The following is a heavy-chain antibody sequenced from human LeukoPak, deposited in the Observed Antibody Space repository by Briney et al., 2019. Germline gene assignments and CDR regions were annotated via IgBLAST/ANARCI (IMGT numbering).Heavy chain of an antibody. J-gene: IGHJ5*02. V-gene: IGHV4-34*01. CDR3: ARNLDYGGPSPGKWFDP. D-gene: IGHD4-23*01. CDR2: INHSGST. CDR1: GGSFSGYY. Sequence: SETLSLTCAVYGGSFSGYYWGWIRQPPGKGLEWIGEINHSGSTNYNPSLKSRVTISVDTSKNQFSLKLSSVTAADTAVYYCARNLDYGGPSPGKWFDPWGQGTLVTVSS.